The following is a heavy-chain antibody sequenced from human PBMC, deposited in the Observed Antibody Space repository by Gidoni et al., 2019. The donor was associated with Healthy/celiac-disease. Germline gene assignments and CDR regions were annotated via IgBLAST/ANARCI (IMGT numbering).Heavy chain of an antibody. Sequence: QLQLQESGPGLVKPSETLSLTCTVSGGAISSSSYYWGWLRQPPGKGLEWIGSIYYSGSTYYNPSLKSRVTISVDTSKNQFSLKLSSVTAADTAVYYCARLGSSWYIDYWGQGTLVTVSS. V-gene: IGHV4-39*01. CDR2: IYYSGST. D-gene: IGHD6-13*01. CDR1: GGAISSSSYY. CDR3: ARLGSSWYIDY. J-gene: IGHJ4*02.